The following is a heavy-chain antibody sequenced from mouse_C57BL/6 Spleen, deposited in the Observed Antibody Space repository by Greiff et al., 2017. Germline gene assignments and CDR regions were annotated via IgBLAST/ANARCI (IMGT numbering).Heavy chain of an antibody. D-gene: IGHD1-1*01. J-gene: IGHJ1*03. CDR1: GYTFTDYN. CDR2: INPNNGGT. CDR3: ARASYGSPCYFDV. V-gene: IGHV1-18*01. Sequence: VQLQQSGPELVKPGASVKIPCKASGYTFTDYNMDWVKQSHGKSLEWIGDINPNNGGTIYNQKFKGKATLTVDKSSSTAYMALRSLTSEDTAVYYCARASYGSPCYFDVWGTGTTVTVSS.